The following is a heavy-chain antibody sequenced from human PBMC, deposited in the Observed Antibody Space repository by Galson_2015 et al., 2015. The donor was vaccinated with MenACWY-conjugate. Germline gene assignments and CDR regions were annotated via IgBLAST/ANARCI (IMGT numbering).Heavy chain of an antibody. CDR3: ARGGDYDILTGRYYYYMDV. J-gene: IGHJ6*03. D-gene: IGHD3-9*01. CDR2: VNPNSGNT. Sequence: SVKVSCKASGYTFTSYDINWVRQATGQGLEWMGWVNPNSGNTGYAQKFQGRVTMTRNTSISTAYMELSSLRSEDTAVYYCARGGDYDILTGRYYYYMDVWGKGTTVTVSS. V-gene: IGHV1-8*01. CDR1: GYTFTSYD.